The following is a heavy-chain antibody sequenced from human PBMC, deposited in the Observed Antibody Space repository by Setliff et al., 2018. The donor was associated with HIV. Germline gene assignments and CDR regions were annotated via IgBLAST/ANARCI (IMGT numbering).Heavy chain of an antibody. CDR1: GYSFTDYS. V-gene: IGHV1-2*06. CDR2: INPSSGGT. D-gene: IGHD3-3*01. J-gene: IGHJ4*02. Sequence: ASVKVSCKASGYSFTDYSVHWVRQAPGQGLEWMGRINPSSGGTNYAQKFQGRVTMTRDTSISTAYMELSRLRSDDTAVYYCATRPRDDFWSGFDYWGRGTLVTVSS. CDR3: ATRPRDDFWSGFDY.